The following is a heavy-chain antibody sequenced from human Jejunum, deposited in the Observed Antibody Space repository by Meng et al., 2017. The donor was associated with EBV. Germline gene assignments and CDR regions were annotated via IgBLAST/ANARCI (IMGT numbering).Heavy chain of an antibody. Sequence: VEVGGSWGGLVKPGGSLRLSCAAAGFTFSNAWMSWVRQAPGKGLEWVGRIKSKTDGGTTDYAAPVKGRFTISRDDSKNTMYLQMNGLKTEDTAVYYCTTDGGIAVAGIFDNWGQGTLVTVSS. CDR2: IKSKTDGGTT. CDR1: GFTFSNAW. V-gene: IGHV3-15*01. D-gene: IGHD6-19*01. CDR3: TTDGGIAVAGIFDN. J-gene: IGHJ4*02.